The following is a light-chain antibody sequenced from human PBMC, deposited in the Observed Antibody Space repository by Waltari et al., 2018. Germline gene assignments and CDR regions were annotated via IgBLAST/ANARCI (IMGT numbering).Light chain of an antibody. V-gene: IGKV4-1*01. Sequence: DILMSQYPDSLHVSVGERATNKFKFIPSVLNSSNNKNYLAWYQQRPGQSPKWLIYCASTRESGVSARFSGSGSGTDFTLTISTLRAEDVAVYYCQQYYNTPPTFGGGTRVEIK. CDR3: QQYYNTPPT. J-gene: IGKJ4*01. CDR2: CAS. CDR1: PSVLNSSNNKNY.